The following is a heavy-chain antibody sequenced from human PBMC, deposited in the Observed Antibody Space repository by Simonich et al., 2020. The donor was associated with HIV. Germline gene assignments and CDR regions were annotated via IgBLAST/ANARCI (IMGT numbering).Heavy chain of an antibody. D-gene: IGHD6-6*01. V-gene: IGHV3-9*03. J-gene: IGHJ4*02. CDR1: GFTFDDYA. CDR2: ISWNSGSI. Sequence: EVQLVESGGGLVQPGRSLRLSCAASGFTFDDYAMHWVRQAPGKGLEGDSGISWNSGSIGYADSVKGRFTISRDNAKNSLYLQMNSLRAEDMALYYCAKDRYSSSSGSFDYWGQGTLVTVSS. CDR3: AKDRYSSSSGSFDY.